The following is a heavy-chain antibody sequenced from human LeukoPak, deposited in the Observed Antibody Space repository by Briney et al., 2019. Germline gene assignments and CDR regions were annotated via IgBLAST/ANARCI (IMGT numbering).Heavy chain of an antibody. CDR1: GFIFSRCG. Sequence: PGGSLRLSCAASGFIFSRCGMNWVRQAPGKGLEWVSSISGTSTHIYYADSVKGRFTISRDNAQNSVYLQMNSLRVEDTAVYYCVRGSSGPAYWGQGTLVTVSS. D-gene: IGHD6-19*01. CDR2: ISGTSTHI. CDR3: VRGSSGPAY. J-gene: IGHJ4*02. V-gene: IGHV3-21*01.